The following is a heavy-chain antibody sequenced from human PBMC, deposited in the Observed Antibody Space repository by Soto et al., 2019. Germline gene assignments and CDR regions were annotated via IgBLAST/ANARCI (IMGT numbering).Heavy chain of an antibody. CDR1: GFIFRDWF. Sequence: PGGSLRLSCAASGFIFRDWFMSWIRQAPGKGLEWISYISKDSGRATRYADSVKGRFTISRDNAKNSLYLQMNSLRAEDTALYFCARASPRGRYFDWLIFPLGHWGQGTLVTVS. D-gene: IGHD3-9*01. J-gene: IGHJ4*02. V-gene: IGHV3-11*01. CDR3: ARASPRGRYFDWLIFPLGH. CDR2: ISKDSGRAT.